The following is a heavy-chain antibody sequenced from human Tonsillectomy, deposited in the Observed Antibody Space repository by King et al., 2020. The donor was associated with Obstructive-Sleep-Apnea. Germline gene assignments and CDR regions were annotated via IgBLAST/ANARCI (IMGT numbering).Heavy chain of an antibody. D-gene: IGHD2-8*01. CDR1: GGSFSGYY. CDR3: ARGYSTNGVCSPGAAAANNWFDP. Sequence: VQLQQWGAGLLKPSETLSLTCAVYGGSFSGYYWSWIRQPPGKGLEWIGEINHSGSTNYNPSLKSRVTISVDTSKNQFSLKLSSVTAADTAVYYCARGYSTNGVCSPGAAAANNWFDPWGQGTLVTVSS. V-gene: IGHV4-34*01. CDR2: INHSGST. J-gene: IGHJ5*02.